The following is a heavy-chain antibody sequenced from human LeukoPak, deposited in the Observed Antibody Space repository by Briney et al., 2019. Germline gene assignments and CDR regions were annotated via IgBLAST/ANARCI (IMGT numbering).Heavy chain of an antibody. CDR3: ARSVGYCSSTSCPDYYYYMDV. J-gene: IGHJ6*03. CDR2: IIPIFGTA. CDR1: GGTFSSYA. Sequence: SVKVSCKASGGTFSSYAISWVRQAPGQGLEWMGGIIPIFGTANYAQKFQGRVTITADESTSTAYMELSSLRSEDTAVYYCARSVGYCSSTSCPDYYYYMDVWGKGTTVTVSS. D-gene: IGHD2-2*01. V-gene: IGHV1-69*01.